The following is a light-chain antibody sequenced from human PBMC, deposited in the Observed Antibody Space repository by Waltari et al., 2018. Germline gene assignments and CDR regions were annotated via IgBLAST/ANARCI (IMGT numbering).Light chain of an antibody. Sequence: ETLMTQSPATLSVSPGERVTLSCRASQSVTTNLAWYQQKPGQAPRLLIYRASTRATGVPARFSGSESGTEFTLTINALQSEDFAVYYCHQYNNWPPNTFGQGTLLEIK. V-gene: IGKV3-15*01. J-gene: IGKJ2*01. CDR2: RAS. CDR3: HQYNNWPPNT. CDR1: QSVTTN.